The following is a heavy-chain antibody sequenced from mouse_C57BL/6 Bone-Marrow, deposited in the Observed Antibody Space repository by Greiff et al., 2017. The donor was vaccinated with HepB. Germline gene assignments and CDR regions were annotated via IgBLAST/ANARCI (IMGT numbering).Heavy chain of an antibody. CDR2: ISGGGGNT. V-gene: IGHV5-9*01. D-gene: IGHD1-1*01. CDR3: ARHGYYGSSLPAMDY. Sequence: DVMLVESGGGLVKPGGSLKLSCAASGFTFSSYTMSWVRQTPEKRLEWVATISGGGGNTYYPDSVKGRFTISRDNAKNTLYLQMSSLRSEDTALYYCARHGYYGSSLPAMDYWGQGTSVTVSS. J-gene: IGHJ4*01. CDR1: GFTFSSYT.